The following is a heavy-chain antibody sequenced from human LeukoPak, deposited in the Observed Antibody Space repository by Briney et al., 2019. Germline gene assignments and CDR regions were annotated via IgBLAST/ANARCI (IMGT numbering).Heavy chain of an antibody. D-gene: IGHD2-2*01. CDR2: IWYDGSNK. J-gene: IGHJ5*02. CDR1: GFTFSSYG. V-gene: IGHV3-33*01. CDR3: ARGLGYCSSTSCYAAGSNWFDP. Sequence: QPGRSLRLSCAASGFTFSSYGMHWVRQAPGKGLEWVAVIWYDGSNKYYADSVKGRFTISRDNSKNTLYLQMNSLRAEDTAVYYCARGLGYCSSTSCYAAGSNWFDPLGQGTLVNVSS.